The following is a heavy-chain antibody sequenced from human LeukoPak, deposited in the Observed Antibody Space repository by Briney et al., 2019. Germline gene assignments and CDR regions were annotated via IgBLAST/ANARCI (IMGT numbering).Heavy chain of an antibody. CDR1: GFIFSSYG. Sequence: GGSLRLSCAASGFIFSSYGMHWVRQAPGKGLEWVAVIWYDGSNKYYADSVKGRFTISRDNSKNTLYLQMNSLRAEDTAVYYCARLYMAVAIYGMDVWGQGTTVTVSS. CDR2: IWYDGSNK. CDR3: ARLYMAVAIYGMDV. J-gene: IGHJ6*02. D-gene: IGHD6-19*01. V-gene: IGHV3-33*01.